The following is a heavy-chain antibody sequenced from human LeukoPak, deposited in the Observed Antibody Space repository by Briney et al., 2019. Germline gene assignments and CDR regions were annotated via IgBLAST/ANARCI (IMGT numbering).Heavy chain of an antibody. CDR1: GGSFSGYY. CDR2: INHSGST. CDR3: ARGPGTWYYY. Sequence: PSETLSLTCAVYGGSFSGYYWSWIRQPPGKGLEWIGEINHSGSTNYNPSLKSRVTISIDTSKNQFSPKLSSVTAADTALYYCARGPGTWYYYWGQGTLVTVSS. D-gene: IGHD6-13*01. J-gene: IGHJ4*02. V-gene: IGHV4-34*01.